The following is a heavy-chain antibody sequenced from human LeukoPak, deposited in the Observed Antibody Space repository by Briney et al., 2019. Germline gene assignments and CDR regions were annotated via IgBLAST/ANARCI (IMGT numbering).Heavy chain of an antibody. V-gene: IGHV4-39*07. D-gene: IGHD6-13*01. J-gene: IGHJ4*02. Sequence: SETLSLTCTISGDSIGRINYYWGWIRQPPGKGLEWIGEINHSGSTNYNPSLKSRVTISVDTSKNQFSLKLSSVTAADTAVYYCASRLPYLGAAADYWGQGTLVTVSS. CDR3: ASRLPYLGAAADY. CDR1: GDSIGRINYY. CDR2: INHSGST.